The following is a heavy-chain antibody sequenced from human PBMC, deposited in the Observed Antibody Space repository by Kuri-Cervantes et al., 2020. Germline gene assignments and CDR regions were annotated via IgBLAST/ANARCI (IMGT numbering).Heavy chain of an antibody. CDR2: IWYDGSNK. CDR3: ARAIGMGTYYYYGMDV. Sequence: GESLKISFAASGFTFSSYGMHWVRQAPGKGLEWVAVIWYDGSNKYYADSVKGRFTISRDNSKNMLYLQMNSLRAEDTAVYYCARAIGMGTYYYYGMDVWGQGTTVTVSS. V-gene: IGHV3-33*01. J-gene: IGHJ6*02. D-gene: IGHD3-16*02. CDR1: GFTFSSYG.